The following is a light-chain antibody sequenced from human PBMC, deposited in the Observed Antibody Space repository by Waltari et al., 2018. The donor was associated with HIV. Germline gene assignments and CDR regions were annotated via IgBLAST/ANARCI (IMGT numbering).Light chain of an antibody. CDR1: SSDVGSYYL. J-gene: IGLJ2*01. Sequence: QSALTQPASVSGSPGQSITISCTGTSSDVGSYYLVSWYQQHPGKAPKLMIYEVSKRPSGVSNRFSGSKSGNTASLTISGLQAEDEADYYCCSYAGSSTFVVFGGGTKLTVI. CDR3: CSYAGSSTFVV. CDR2: EVS. V-gene: IGLV2-23*02.